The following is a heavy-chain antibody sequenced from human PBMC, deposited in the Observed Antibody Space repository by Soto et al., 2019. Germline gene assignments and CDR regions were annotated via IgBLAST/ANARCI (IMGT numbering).Heavy chain of an antibody. Sequence: QVQLVESGGGVVQPGRSLRLSCTASGFTFSTYGMQWVRQAPGKGLEWVAVLSYDGSKKYYADSVKGRFSISRDNSKNTLYLQMNSLRPDDTAVYYCARDSRINYGVYVDVVDWWGQGTLVTVSS. CDR3: ARDSRINYGVYVDVVDW. J-gene: IGHJ4*02. D-gene: IGHD4-17*01. CDR1: GFTFSTYG. V-gene: IGHV3-30*03. CDR2: LSYDGSKK.